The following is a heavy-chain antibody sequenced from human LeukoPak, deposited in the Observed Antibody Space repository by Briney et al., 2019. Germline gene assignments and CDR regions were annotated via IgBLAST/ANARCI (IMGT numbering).Heavy chain of an antibody. CDR2: INHSGST. D-gene: IGHD3-3*01. CDR3: ARVKRITIFGVVLFDY. V-gene: IGHV4-34*01. Sequence: SETLSLTCAVYGGSFSGYYWSWIRQPPGKGLEWIGEINHSGSTNYNPSLKSRVTISVDTSKNQFSLKLSSVTAADTAVYYCARVKRITIFGVVLFDYWGQGTLVTVSS. CDR1: GGSFSGYY. J-gene: IGHJ4*02.